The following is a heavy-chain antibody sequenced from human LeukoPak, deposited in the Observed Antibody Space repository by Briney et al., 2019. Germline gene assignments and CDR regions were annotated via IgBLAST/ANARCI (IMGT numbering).Heavy chain of an antibody. Sequence: ASVKVSCKASGGTFSSYAISWVRQAPGQGLEWMGRIIPILGIANYAQKFQGRVTITADKSTSTAYMELSSLRSEDTAVYYCARIDYGDYPIDYWGQGTLVTVSS. CDR1: GGTFSSYA. D-gene: IGHD4-17*01. CDR3: ARIDYGDYPIDY. CDR2: IIPILGIA. J-gene: IGHJ4*02. V-gene: IGHV1-69*04.